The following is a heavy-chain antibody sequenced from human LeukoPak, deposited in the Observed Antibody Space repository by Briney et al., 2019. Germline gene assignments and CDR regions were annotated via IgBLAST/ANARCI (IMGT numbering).Heavy chain of an antibody. CDR2: INSDGSRT. Sequence: GGSLRLSCAASGFTFSSYWMHWVRQAPGKGLVWVSRINSDGSRTSYADSVKGRFTISRDNAKNTVYLQMNSLRVEDTAVYYCARGEYSYGPFDYWGQGTLVTVSS. CDR1: GFTFSSYW. V-gene: IGHV3-74*01. CDR3: ARGEYSYGPFDY. J-gene: IGHJ4*02. D-gene: IGHD5-18*01.